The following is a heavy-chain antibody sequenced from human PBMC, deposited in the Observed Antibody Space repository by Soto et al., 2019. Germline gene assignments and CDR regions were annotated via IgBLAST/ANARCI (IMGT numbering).Heavy chain of an antibody. CDR2: IKQDGSEK. J-gene: IGHJ5*02. Sequence: GGSLRLSCAASGFTFSTYWMTWVRQAPGKGPEWVTNIKQDGSEKHYVDSVKGRFIISRDNVKNSLYLQMNSLTAEDTAVWHCATNIVGNRFAPWGEGTLVTVSS. CDR1: GFTFSTYW. D-gene: IGHD2-15*01. CDR3: ATNIVGNRFAP. V-gene: IGHV3-7*03.